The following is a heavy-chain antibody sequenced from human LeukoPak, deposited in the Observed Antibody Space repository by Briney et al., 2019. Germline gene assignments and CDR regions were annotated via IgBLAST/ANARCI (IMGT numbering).Heavy chain of an antibody. V-gene: IGHV4-34*01. J-gene: IGHJ4*02. Sequence: SETLSLTCAVYGGSFRGYYWIWIRQPPGKGLEWIGEINHSGSTNYNPSLKSRVTISVDTSKNQFSLKLSSVTAADTAVYYCARGDFIPSPTLKDDLWGQGTLVTVSS. CDR3: ARGDFIPSPTLKDDL. CDR1: GGSFRGYY. D-gene: IGHD3-3*01. CDR2: INHSGST.